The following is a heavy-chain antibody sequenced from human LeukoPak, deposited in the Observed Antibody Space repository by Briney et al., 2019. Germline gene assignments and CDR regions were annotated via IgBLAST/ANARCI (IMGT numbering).Heavy chain of an antibody. J-gene: IGHJ3*02. CDR1: GYTFTSYY. CDR2: INPSGGST. Sequence: ASVKVPCKASGYTFTSYYMHWVRQAPGQGLEWMGIINPSGGSTSYAQKFQGRVTMTRDTSTSTVYMELSSLRSEDTAVYYCASNSLGYDAFDIWGQGTMVTVSS. CDR3: ASNSLGYDAFDI. V-gene: IGHV1-46*01. D-gene: IGHD2-15*01.